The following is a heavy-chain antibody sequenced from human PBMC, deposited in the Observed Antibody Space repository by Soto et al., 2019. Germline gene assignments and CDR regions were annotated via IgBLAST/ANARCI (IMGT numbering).Heavy chain of an antibody. J-gene: IGHJ4*02. CDR1: GGSISSYY. D-gene: IGHD3-3*01. Sequence: SETLSLTCTVSGGSISSYYWSWIRQPPGKGLEWIGYIYYNGSTNYNPSLKSRETISVDKSKNQISLKLRSVTTADTTEYYCAREGRSIGDTFDYWGQGTLVTVSS. CDR2: IYYNGST. V-gene: IGHV4-59*01. CDR3: AREGRSIGDTFDY.